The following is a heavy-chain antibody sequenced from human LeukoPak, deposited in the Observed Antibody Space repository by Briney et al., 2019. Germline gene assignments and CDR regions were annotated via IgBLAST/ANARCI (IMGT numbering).Heavy chain of an antibody. CDR1: GFTFSSYG. D-gene: IGHD1-26*01. CDR2: ISSSSSSI. V-gene: IGHV3-48*02. J-gene: IGHJ4*02. CDR3: ARHLYRAFDY. Sequence: SGGSLRLSCAASGFTFSSYGMHWLRQAPGKGLEWVSYISSSSSSIYYADSVKGRFTISRDSAKNSLYLQMNGLRDEDTAVYYCARHLYRAFDYWGQGTLVTVSS.